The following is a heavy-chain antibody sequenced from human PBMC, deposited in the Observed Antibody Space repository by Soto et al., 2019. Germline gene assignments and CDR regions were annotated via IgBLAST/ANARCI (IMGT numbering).Heavy chain of an antibody. CDR3: AKERDGRYCSGDSCYSWRWFDP. CDR1: GSTFSNYA. Sequence: GGSLRLSCAASGSTFSNYAMSWVRQAPGKGLEWVSAISGNGDNTYYADSVKGRFTISRDNSKNTLDLQMNSLRAEDTAVYYCAKERDGRYCSGDSCYSWRWFDPWGQGTLVTVSS. J-gene: IGHJ5*02. CDR2: ISGNGDNT. D-gene: IGHD2-15*01. V-gene: IGHV3-23*01.